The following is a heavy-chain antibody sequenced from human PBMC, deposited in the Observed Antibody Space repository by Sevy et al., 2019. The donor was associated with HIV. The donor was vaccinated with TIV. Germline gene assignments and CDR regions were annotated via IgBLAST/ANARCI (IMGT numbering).Heavy chain of an antibody. D-gene: IGHD1-26*01. Sequence: GGSLRLSCAASGFTISNHGMHWVRQAPGKGLEWVAVIWYDGSTEHYADLVKGRFTISRDTSKNTLYLQMNNLRVEDSAVDFCATYADSGFDGEFDIWGQGTLVTVSS. CDR1: GFTISNHG. V-gene: IGHV3-33*01. J-gene: IGHJ3*02. CDR2: IWYDGSTE. CDR3: ATYADSGFDGEFDI.